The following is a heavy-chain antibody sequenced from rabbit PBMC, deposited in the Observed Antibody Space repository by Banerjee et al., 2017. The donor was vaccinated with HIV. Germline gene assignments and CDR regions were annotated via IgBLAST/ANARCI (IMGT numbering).Heavy chain of an antibody. J-gene: IGHJ4*01. CDR3: ARDGYGYGGWDL. CDR1: GIDFSSYYY. D-gene: IGHD6-1*01. CDR2: IYTSSGST. V-gene: IGHV1S45*01. Sequence: QQQLEESGGGLVKPGGTLTLTCKASGIDFSSYYYMCWVRQAPGKGLELIACIYTSSGSTYYASWAKGRFTISKTSSTTVTLQMTSLTAADTATYFCARDGYGYGGWDLWGPGTLVTVS.